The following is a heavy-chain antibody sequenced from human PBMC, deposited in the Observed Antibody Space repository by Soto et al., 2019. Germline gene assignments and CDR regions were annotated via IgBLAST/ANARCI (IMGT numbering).Heavy chain of an antibody. CDR3: ARVAKYGGPFDY. V-gene: IGHV1-69*13. CDR1: GGTFSSYA. D-gene: IGHD2-8*01. J-gene: IGHJ4*02. CDR2: IIPIFGTA. Sequence: SVKVSCKASGGTFSSYAISWVRQAPGQGLEWMGGIIPIFGTANYAQKFQGRVTITADESTSTAYMELSSLRSEDTAVYYCARVAKYGGPFDYWGQGTLVTVSS.